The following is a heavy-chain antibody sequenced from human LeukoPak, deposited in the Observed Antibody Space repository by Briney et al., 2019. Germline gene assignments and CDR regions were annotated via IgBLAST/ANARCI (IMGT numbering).Heavy chain of an antibody. Sequence: GASVKVSCKASGYTFTGYYMHWVRQAPGQGLEWMGWINPNSGGTNYAQKFQGRVTMTRDTSISTAYMELSRLRSDDTAVYYCARSPRRNYDFWSGTPSYYYYYMDVWGKGTTVTVSS. CDR2: INPNSGGT. CDR3: ARSPRRNYDFWSGTPSYYYYYMDV. CDR1: GYTFTGYY. V-gene: IGHV1-2*02. J-gene: IGHJ6*03. D-gene: IGHD3-3*01.